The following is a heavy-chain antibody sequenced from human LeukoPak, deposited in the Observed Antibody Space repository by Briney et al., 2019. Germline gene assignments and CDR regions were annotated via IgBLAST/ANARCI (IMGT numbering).Heavy chain of an antibody. CDR3: ATDWSAAGTRDFDY. V-gene: IGHV1-3*01. CDR1: GYTFSTYA. CDR2: INPGNGNT. D-gene: IGHD6-13*01. Sequence: GASVKVSCTASGYTFSTYAMHWVRQVPGQRLEWMGWINPGNGNTKYSQKFQGRVTITRDTSASTAYMELSSLRSEDTAVYYCATDWSAAGTRDFDYWGQGTLVTVSS. J-gene: IGHJ4*02.